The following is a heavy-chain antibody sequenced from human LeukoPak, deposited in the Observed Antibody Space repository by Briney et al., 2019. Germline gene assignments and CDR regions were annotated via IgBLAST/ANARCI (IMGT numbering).Heavy chain of an antibody. CDR1: GGTFSSYA. V-gene: IGHV1-69*04. Sequence: ASVKVSSKASGGTFSSYAISWVRQAPGRGLEWMGRIIPILGIAHYAQKSQGRVTLTADKSTSTAYMELSSLRSEDTAVYYCASLWYSGYDYDDYWGQGTLVTVSS. CDR3: ASLWYSGYDYDDY. D-gene: IGHD5-12*01. J-gene: IGHJ4*02. CDR2: IIPILGIA.